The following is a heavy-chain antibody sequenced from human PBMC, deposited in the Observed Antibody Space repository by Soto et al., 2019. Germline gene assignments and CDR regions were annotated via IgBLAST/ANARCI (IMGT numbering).Heavy chain of an antibody. J-gene: IGHJ4*02. D-gene: IGHD6-13*01. V-gene: IGHV2-5*02. CDR2: IYWDDDK. CDR3: AHRIAALNFDY. CDR1: GVSLTTRGVG. Sequence: QITLKESGPTLVKPTQTLTLTCTLSGVSLTTRGVGVGWIRQPPGKALEWLALIYWDDDKRYSPSLKNRLTITKDTSKNQVVLIMTNMDPEDTATYYCAHRIAALNFDYWGQGTLVTVSS.